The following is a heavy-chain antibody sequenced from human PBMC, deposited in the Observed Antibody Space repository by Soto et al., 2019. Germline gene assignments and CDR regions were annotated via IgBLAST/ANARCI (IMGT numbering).Heavy chain of an antibody. D-gene: IGHD3-22*01. J-gene: IGHJ5*02. V-gene: IGHV1-69*06. CDR2: IIPIFGTA. Sequence: VASVKVSCKASGGTFSSYAISWVRQAPGEGLEWMGGIIPIFGTANYAQKFQGRVTITADKSTSTAYMELSSLRSEDTAVYYCASVPPDDYYDSSGYSGWFDPWGQGTLVTVSS. CDR1: GGTFSSYA. CDR3: ASVPPDDYYDSSGYSGWFDP.